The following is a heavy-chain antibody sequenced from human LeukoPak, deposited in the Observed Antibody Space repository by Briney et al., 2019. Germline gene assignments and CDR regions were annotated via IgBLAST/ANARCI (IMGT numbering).Heavy chain of an antibody. CDR1: GGSISSGGYY. Sequence: SETLSLTCTVSGGSISSGGYYWSWIRQHPGKGLEWIGYIYYSGSTYYNPSLKSRVTISVDKSKNQFSLKLSSVTAADTAVYYCVGGSGWYEGYFDYWGQGTLVTVSS. CDR3: VGGSGWYEGYFDY. J-gene: IGHJ4*02. CDR2: IYYSGST. V-gene: IGHV4-31*09. D-gene: IGHD6-19*01.